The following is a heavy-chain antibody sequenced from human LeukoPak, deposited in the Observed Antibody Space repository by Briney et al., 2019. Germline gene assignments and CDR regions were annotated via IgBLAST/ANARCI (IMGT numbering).Heavy chain of an antibody. V-gene: IGHV4-39*01. CDR2: MYYSGST. Sequence: PSETLSLNCTVSGGSISRSSYYWGWIRQPPGKGLEWIGSMYYSGSTYYNPSLKSRVTISVDTSKNQFSLKLSSVTAADTAVYYCARGYLSSTRTDYFDYWGQGTLVTVSS. J-gene: IGHJ4*02. CDR1: GGSISRSSYY. CDR3: ARGYLSSTRTDYFDY. D-gene: IGHD6-13*01.